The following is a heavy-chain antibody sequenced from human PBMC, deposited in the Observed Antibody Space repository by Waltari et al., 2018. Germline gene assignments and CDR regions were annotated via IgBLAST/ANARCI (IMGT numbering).Heavy chain of an antibody. V-gene: IGHV1-2*02. Sequence: QVQLVQSGAEVKKPGASVKVSCKASGYTFTGYYMHWVRQAPGQGLEWMGWINPNSGGTNYAQKFQGRVTMTRDTSISTAYMELSRLRSDDTAVYYCARGDIVVVVAATPFDPWGQGTLVTVSS. CDR3: ARGDIVVVVAATPFDP. CDR2: INPNSGGT. D-gene: IGHD2-15*01. CDR1: GYTFTGYY. J-gene: IGHJ5*02.